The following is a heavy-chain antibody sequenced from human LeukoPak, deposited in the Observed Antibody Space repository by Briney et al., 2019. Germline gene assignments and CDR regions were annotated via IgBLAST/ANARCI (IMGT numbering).Heavy chain of an antibody. CDR2: INHSGNT. Sequence: PSETLSLTCAVYGGSLSGYYWSWIREPPGKGLEWIGEINHSGNTNYNPSLKSRVTMSVDTSKNHFYLKLSSVTAADTAVYYCARQGGGSSYYYYTFPYWGQGTLVTVSS. CDR1: GGSLSGYY. V-gene: IGHV4-34*01. D-gene: IGHD2-15*01. J-gene: IGHJ4*02. CDR3: ARQGGGSSYYYYTFPY.